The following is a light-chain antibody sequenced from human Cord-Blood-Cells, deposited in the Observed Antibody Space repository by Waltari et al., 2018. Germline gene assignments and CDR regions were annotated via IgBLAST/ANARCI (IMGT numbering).Light chain of an antibody. J-gene: IGKJ4*01. Sequence: DIQMTQSPSSLSASVGARVTITCRASQSISSYLNWYQQKPGKAPKLLIYDASSLQSGVPSRFSGSGSGTDFTLTISSLQPEDFATYYCQQSYSTPLTFGGGTKVEIK. CDR1: QSISSY. CDR2: DAS. CDR3: QQSYSTPLT. V-gene: IGKV1-39*01.